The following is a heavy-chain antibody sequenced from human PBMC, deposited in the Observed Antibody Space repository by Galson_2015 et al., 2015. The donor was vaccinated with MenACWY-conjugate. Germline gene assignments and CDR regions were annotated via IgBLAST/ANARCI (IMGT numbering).Heavy chain of an antibody. CDR2: ISAYNGNT. CDR3: ARPHCSSTSCYMVANYYGMDV. Sequence: SVKVSCKASGYTFTSYGISWVRQAPGQGLEWMGWISAYNGNTNYAQKLQGRVTMTTDTSTSTAYMELRSLRSDDTAVYYCARPHCSSTSCYMVANYYGMDVWGQGTTVTVSS. CDR1: GYTFTSYG. J-gene: IGHJ6*02. V-gene: IGHV1-18*01. D-gene: IGHD2-2*02.